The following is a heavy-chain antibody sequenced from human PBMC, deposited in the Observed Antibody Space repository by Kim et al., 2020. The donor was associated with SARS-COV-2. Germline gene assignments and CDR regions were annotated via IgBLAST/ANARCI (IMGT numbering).Heavy chain of an antibody. CDR1: GFTFSSYA. CDR2: ISYDGSNK. CDR3: ARPTRSGWPVDY. V-gene: IGHV3-30*04. Sequence: GGSLRLSCAASGFTFSSYAMHWVRQAPGKGLEWVAVISYDGSNKYYADSVKGRFTISRDNSKNTLYLQMNSLRAEDTAVYYCARPTRSGWPVDYWGQGTLVTVSS. D-gene: IGHD6-19*01. J-gene: IGHJ4*02.